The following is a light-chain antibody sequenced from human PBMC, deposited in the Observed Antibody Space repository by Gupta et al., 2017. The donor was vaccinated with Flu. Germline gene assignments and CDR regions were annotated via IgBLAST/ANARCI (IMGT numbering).Light chain of an antibody. CDR2: VAS. Sequence: PSAVPASVGDRVTIICRVSQASSRWLAWYQQKPGKAPKLLIHVASSLQSGVPSRFSGSGSGTDFTLTISRLQAEDVAIYYCQQANSLPITFGQGTRLDIK. CDR3: QQANSLPIT. J-gene: IGKJ5*01. CDR1: QASSRW. V-gene: IGKV1-12*01.